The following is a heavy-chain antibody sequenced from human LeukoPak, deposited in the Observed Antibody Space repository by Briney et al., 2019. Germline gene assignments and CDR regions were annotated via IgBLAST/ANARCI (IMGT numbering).Heavy chain of an antibody. Sequence: GGSLRLSCAASGFTFSSYSMNWVRQAPGKGLEWVSSISSSSYIYYADSVKGRFTISRDNAKNSLYLQMNSLRAEDTAVYYCAKDRHLRFLEWSFDYWGQGTLVTVSS. D-gene: IGHD3-3*01. J-gene: IGHJ4*02. V-gene: IGHV3-21*01. CDR1: GFTFSSYS. CDR3: AKDRHLRFLEWSFDY. CDR2: ISSSSYI.